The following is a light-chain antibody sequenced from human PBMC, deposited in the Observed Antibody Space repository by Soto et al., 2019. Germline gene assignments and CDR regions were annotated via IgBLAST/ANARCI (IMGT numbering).Light chain of an antibody. V-gene: IGKV3-20*01. J-gene: IGKJ3*01. CDR1: QSVSASY. CDR3: QQYVSSLFT. CDR2: ASS. Sequence: EIVLTQSPGTLSLSPGERVTLSCRASQSVSASYLAWYQQKPGQAPRLLIYASSTRATGIPDRFSGSGSGTDFTLTISRLEPEGFAVYYWQQYVSSLFTFGPGTKVDIK.